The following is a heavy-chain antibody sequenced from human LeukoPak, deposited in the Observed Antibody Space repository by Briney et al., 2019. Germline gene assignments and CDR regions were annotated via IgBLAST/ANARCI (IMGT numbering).Heavy chain of an antibody. CDR3: ARAPAAYFDY. V-gene: IGHV3-74*01. Sequence: GGSLRLSCAASGFTFSSYWMHWVRQAPGKGLVWVSRINTDGSSTSYADSVKGRFTISRDDAKNTLYLQMNSLRTEDTAVYYCARAPAAYFDYWGQGTLVTVSS. J-gene: IGHJ4*02. D-gene: IGHD2-2*01. CDR1: GFTFSSYW. CDR2: INTDGSST.